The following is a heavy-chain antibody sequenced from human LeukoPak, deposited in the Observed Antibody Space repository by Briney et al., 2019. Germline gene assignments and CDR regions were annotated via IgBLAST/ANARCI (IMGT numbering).Heavy chain of an antibody. CDR2: VSPPGGGT. Sequence: GGSLRLSCAASGFTFSSYEMNWVRQAPGKGLEWLSGVSPPGGGTYYADSVKGRFTISRDDSKNTLSLQMNSLRVEDTAVYYCARDVAWGAFDYWGQGTLVTVSS. CDR3: ARDVAWGAFDY. J-gene: IGHJ4*02. CDR1: GFTFSSYE. V-gene: IGHV3-23*01. D-gene: IGHD7-27*01.